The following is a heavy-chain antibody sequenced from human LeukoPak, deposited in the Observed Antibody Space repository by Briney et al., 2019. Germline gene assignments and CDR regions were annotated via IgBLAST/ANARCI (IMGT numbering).Heavy chain of an antibody. CDR1: GYTFTSYA. CDR2: INAGNGNT. V-gene: IGHV1-3*01. CDR3: ARVRMFRGVISYYYGMDV. Sequence: ASVKVSCKASGYTFTSYAMHWVRQAPGQRLEWMGWINAGNGNTKYSQKFQGRVTITRDTSASTAYMELSSLRSEDTAVYYCARVRMFRGVISYYYGMDVWGKGTTVTVSS. D-gene: IGHD3-10*01. J-gene: IGHJ6*04.